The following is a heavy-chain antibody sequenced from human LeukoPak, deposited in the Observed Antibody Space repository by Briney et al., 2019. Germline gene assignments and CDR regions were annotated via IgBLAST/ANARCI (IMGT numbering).Heavy chain of an antibody. D-gene: IGHD6-13*01. CDR1: GLTFDDYA. J-gene: IGHJ4*02. V-gene: IGHV3-43*02. Sequence: GGSLRLSCAASGLTFDDYAMHWVRQAPGKGLEWVSLISGDGGSTYYADSVKGRFTISRDNSKNTLYLQMNSLRAEDTAVYYCARDRRSSGVYFDYWGQGTLVTVSS. CDR3: ARDRRSSGVYFDY. CDR2: ISGDGGST.